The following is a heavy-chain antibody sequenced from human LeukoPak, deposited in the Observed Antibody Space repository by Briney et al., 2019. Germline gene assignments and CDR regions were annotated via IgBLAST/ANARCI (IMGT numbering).Heavy chain of an antibody. D-gene: IGHD1-1*01. CDR1: GGSFSGYY. Sequence: SETLSLTCAVYGGSFSGYYWSWIRQPPGKGLEWIGEINHSGSTNYNPALKSRVTISVDTSKNQFSLKLSSVTAADTAVYYCATNLNRMAVWGQGTTVTVSS. V-gene: IGHV4-34*01. CDR3: ATNLNRMAV. J-gene: IGHJ6*02. CDR2: INHSGST.